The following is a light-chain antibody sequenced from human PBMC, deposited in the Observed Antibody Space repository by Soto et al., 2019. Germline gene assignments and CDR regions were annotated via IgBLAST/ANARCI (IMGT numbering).Light chain of an antibody. V-gene: IGKV3-15*01. CDR1: QGIGST. CDR2: DAS. CDR3: QRYNNWPLT. J-gene: IGKJ4*01. Sequence: EIVMTQSPATLSVSPGEGAPLSCRASQGIGSTLAWYQHKPGQTPRLLIYDASTRATGVPARFSGSGSGTEFTRTINSLQSEDFAVYYCQRYNNWPLTFGGGTKVESK.